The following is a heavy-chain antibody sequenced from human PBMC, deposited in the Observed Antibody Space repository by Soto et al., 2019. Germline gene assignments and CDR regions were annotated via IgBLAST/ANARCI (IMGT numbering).Heavy chain of an antibody. CDR3: ARRHSGGFFRFFDS. Sequence: QVQLVQSGTEVKKPGSSVKVSCKASGGSLITNPISWVRQAPGQGLEWMGGTGSGTGPGNHAQKLQGRLTVTANKYTSTVYMELTNLSAEDTAVYYCARRHSGGFFRFFDSWGQGTLVTVSS. V-gene: IGHV1-69*06. D-gene: IGHD2-15*01. J-gene: IGHJ4*02. CDR2: TGSGTGPG. CDR1: GGSLITNP.